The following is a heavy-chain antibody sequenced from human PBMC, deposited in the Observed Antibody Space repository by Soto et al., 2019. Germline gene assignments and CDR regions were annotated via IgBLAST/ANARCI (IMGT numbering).Heavy chain of an antibody. J-gene: IGHJ5*02. CDR3: ARAVAPYLGTWFDP. CDR1: GGSISSGNSYS. CDR2: ISHTGST. Sequence: SETLSLTCAVSGGSISSGNSYSWSWIRQPPGKGLEWIGSISHTGSTSYNPSLKGRVTMSVDKSKNQFSLKLSSVTAADMAVYYCARAVAPYLGTWFDPWGQGTLVTVSS. V-gene: IGHV4-30-2*01. D-gene: IGHD3-16*01.